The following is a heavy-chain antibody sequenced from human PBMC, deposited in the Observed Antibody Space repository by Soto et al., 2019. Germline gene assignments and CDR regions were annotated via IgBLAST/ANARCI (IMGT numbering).Heavy chain of an antibody. V-gene: IGHV4-30-2*01. CDR1: GGSISSGGYS. Sequence: SETLSLTCAVSGGSISSGGYSWSWIRQPPGKGLEWIGYIYHSGSTYHNPSLKSRVTISVDRSKNQFSLKLSSVTAADTAVYYCARGHYYDSSGYYYDYWGQGTLVTVSS. CDR2: IYHSGST. D-gene: IGHD3-22*01. CDR3: ARGHYYDSSGYYYDY. J-gene: IGHJ4*02.